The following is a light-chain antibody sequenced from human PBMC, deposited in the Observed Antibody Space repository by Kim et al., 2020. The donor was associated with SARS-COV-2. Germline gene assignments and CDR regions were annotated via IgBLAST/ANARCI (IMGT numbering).Light chain of an antibody. CDR2: GAS. J-gene: IGKJ1*01. Sequence: LSPGERATLSCRASQSVSSNFLAWYQQKPGQPPRLVIYGASTRATGIPDRFSGSGSGTDFTLSISRLEPEDFAVYYCQQYGRSSTFGQGTKVDIK. CDR1: QSVSSNF. V-gene: IGKV3-20*01. CDR3: QQYGRSST.